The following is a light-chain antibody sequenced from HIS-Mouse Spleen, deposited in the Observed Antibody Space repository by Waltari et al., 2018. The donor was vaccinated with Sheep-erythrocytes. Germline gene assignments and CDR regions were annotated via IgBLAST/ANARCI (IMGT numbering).Light chain of an antibody. CDR2: QDS. Sequence: SYELTQPPSVSVSPGRTASIPCSGDKLGDKYACWYQQKPGHSPVLVIYQDSKRPSGIPERFSGSNSGNTATLTISGTQAMDEADYYCQAWDSSTAVFGGGTKLTVL. CDR1: KLGDKY. CDR3: QAWDSSTAV. J-gene: IGLJ2*01. V-gene: IGLV3-1*01.